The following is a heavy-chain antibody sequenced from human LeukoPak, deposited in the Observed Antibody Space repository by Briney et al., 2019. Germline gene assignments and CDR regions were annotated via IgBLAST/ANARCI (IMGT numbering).Heavy chain of an antibody. CDR3: ARRHYDFWSGHYYFDY. D-gene: IGHD3-3*01. CDR1: GYSFTSYW. Sequence: GESLKISCKGSGYSFTSYWIGWVRQMPGKGLEWMGIIYPGDSDTRYSPSFQGQVTISADKSISTAYLQWSSLKASDTAMYYCARRHYDFWSGHYYFDYWGQGTLVTVSS. CDR2: IYPGDSDT. J-gene: IGHJ4*02. V-gene: IGHV5-51*01.